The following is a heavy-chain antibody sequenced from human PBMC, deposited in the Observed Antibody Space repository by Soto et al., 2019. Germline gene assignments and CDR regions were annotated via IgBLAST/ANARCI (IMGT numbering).Heavy chain of an antibody. CDR3: ARGDDSGDYVDYYYLDV. D-gene: IGHD4-17*01. CDR2: IWSDGSNR. Sequence: QVQLVESGGGVVQPGRSLRLSCAASGFTFSIYGMKWVRQAPGKGLEWVAVIWSDGSNRYYAESVKGRFTISRDNSENTLYLQMNSLRAEDTAVYYCARGDDSGDYVDYYYLDVWGKGTTVTVSS. CDR1: GFTFSIYG. V-gene: IGHV3-33*01. J-gene: IGHJ6*03.